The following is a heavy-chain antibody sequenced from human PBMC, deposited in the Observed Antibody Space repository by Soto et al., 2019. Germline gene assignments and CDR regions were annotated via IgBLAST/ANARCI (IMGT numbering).Heavy chain of an antibody. D-gene: IGHD6-13*01. V-gene: IGHV3-23*01. CDR3: AKMWLSSSWYPGGIDAFDI. CDR2: ISGSGGST. J-gene: IGHJ3*02. Sequence: GWSLRLSCAASGFTFSSYAMSWVRQAPGKGLEWVSAISGSGGSTYYADSVKGRFTISRDNSKNTLYLQMNSLRAEDTAVYYCAKMWLSSSWYPGGIDAFDIWGQGTMVTVSS. CDR1: GFTFSSYA.